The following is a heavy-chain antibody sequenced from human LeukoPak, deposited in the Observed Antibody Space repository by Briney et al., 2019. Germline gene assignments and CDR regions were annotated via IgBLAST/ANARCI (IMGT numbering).Heavy chain of an antibody. Sequence: SETLSLTCTVSGGSISSYYWSWIRQPAGKGLEWIGRIYTSGSTNYNPSLKSRVTMSVDTSKNQFSLKLSSVTAADTAAYYCARESYIYGSGSHDAFDIWGQGTMVTVSS. J-gene: IGHJ3*02. V-gene: IGHV4-4*07. CDR2: IYTSGST. CDR3: ARESYIYGSGSHDAFDI. D-gene: IGHD3-10*01. CDR1: GGSISSYY.